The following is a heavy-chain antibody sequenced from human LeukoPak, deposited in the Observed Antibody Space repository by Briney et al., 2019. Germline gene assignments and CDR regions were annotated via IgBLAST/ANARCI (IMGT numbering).Heavy chain of an antibody. CDR1: GFTFDDYV. CDR2: ISWDGTNT. V-gene: IGHV3-43D*03. CDR3: AKGASVGVAAAGH. Sequence: PGGSLRLSCAASGFTFDDYVMHWVRQVPGEGLEWVSLISWDGTNTYYADSVKGRFTISRDNSKNSLYLQMNSLRPEDTAFYYCAKGASVGVAAAGHWGQGTLVTVSS. J-gene: IGHJ4*02. D-gene: IGHD6-13*01.